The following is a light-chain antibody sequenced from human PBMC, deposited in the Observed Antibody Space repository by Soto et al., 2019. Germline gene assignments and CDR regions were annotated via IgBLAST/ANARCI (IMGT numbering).Light chain of an antibody. CDR2: DAS. Sequence: EFVLTQSPATLSLSPGERATLSCRASQSVSSYLAWYQQKPGQAPRLLIYDASNRATGIPARFSGSGSGTDFTLTISSLEPEDFATYYCQQGYTKSPLTFAGGTKVDIK. CDR1: QSVSSY. J-gene: IGKJ4*01. CDR3: QQGYTKSPLT. V-gene: IGKV3-11*01.